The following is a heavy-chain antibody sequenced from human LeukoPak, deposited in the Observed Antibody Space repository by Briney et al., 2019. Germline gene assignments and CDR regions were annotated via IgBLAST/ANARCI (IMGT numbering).Heavy chain of an antibody. CDR2: IYHSGST. CDR3: ARVRASYCSSTSCYIIGAFDI. Sequence: VKPSETLSLTCTVSGGSISSGGYYWSWIRQPPGKGLEWIGYIYHSGSTYYNPSLKSRVTISVDRSKNQFSLKLSSVTAADTAVYYCARVRASYCSSTSCYIIGAFDIWGQGTMVTVSS. V-gene: IGHV4-30-2*01. D-gene: IGHD2-2*02. J-gene: IGHJ3*02. CDR1: GGSISSGGYY.